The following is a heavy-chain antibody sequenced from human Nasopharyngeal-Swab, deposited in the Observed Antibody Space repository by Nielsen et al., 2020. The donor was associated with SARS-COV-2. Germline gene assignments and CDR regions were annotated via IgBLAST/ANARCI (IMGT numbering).Heavy chain of an antibody. CDR3: AIDYSSGVDAFDI. CDR2: ISYDGSNK. CDR1: GFTFSTYH. V-gene: IGHV3-30*09. Sequence: GESLKISCAASGFTFSTYHMNWVRQAAGKGLEWVAVISYDGSNKYYADSVKGRFAISKDNSKTTLYLQMNSLRAEDTAVYYCAIDYSSGVDAFDICGQGTMVTVSS. D-gene: IGHD6-19*01. J-gene: IGHJ3*02.